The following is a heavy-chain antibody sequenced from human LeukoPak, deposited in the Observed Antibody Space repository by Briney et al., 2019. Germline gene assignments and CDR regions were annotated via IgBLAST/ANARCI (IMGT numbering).Heavy chain of an antibody. CDR3: ARVGYYASGPFSYFDY. CDR1: GFTFSGYA. Sequence: QPGGSLRLSCAASGFTFSGYAMHWVRQAPGKGLEWVAVISYDGSNEYYADSVKGRFTISRDNSKNTLYLQMNSLSVEDTAVYYCARVGYYASGPFSYFDYWGQGTLVTVFS. D-gene: IGHD3-10*01. CDR2: ISYDGSNE. J-gene: IGHJ4*02. V-gene: IGHV3-30-3*01.